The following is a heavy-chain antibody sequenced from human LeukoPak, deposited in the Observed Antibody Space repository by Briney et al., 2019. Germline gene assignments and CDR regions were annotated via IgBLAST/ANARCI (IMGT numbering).Heavy chain of an antibody. D-gene: IGHD1-7*01. Sequence: SETLSRNCTVSGGSISSYYWSWIRQPPGKGLEWIGYIYYSGSTNYNPSLKSRVTISVDTSKNQFSLKLSSVTAADTAVYYCARQSNWNYPRPYYFDYWGQGTLVTVSS. V-gene: IGHV4-59*08. CDR3: ARQSNWNYPRPYYFDY. CDR2: IYYSGST. J-gene: IGHJ4*02. CDR1: GGSISSYY.